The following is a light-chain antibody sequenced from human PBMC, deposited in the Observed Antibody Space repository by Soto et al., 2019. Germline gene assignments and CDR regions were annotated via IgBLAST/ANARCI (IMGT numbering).Light chain of an antibody. J-gene: IGLJ7*01. CDR3: CSHAGTSVI. V-gene: IGLV2-11*01. Sequence: QSALTQPRSVSGSPGESVAISCTGTSSDVGTYNSVSWYQQHPDKAPKVMIYDVFKRPSGVPDRFSGSKSGNTASLTISGLQAEDEGDYYCCSHAGTSVIFGGGTQLTVL. CDR1: SSDVGTYNS. CDR2: DVF.